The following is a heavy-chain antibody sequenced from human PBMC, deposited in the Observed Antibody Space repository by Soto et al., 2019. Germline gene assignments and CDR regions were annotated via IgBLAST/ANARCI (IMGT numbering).Heavy chain of an antibody. CDR3: ERVIAAAADVDY. Sequence: QVQLVQSGAEVKKPGASVKVSCKASSYTFASYGIIWVRQAPGQGLEWMGWISAYNGNTNYAQKLQGRVTMTTDTPTSAAYMELRSLRYDDTAGYYSERVIAAAADVDYWGQGTLVTVSS. CDR1: SYTFASYG. V-gene: IGHV1-18*01. J-gene: IGHJ4*02. D-gene: IGHD6-13*01. CDR2: ISAYNGNT.